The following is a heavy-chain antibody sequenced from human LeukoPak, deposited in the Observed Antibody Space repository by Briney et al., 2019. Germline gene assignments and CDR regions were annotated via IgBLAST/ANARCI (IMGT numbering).Heavy chain of an antibody. J-gene: IGHJ6*03. CDR1: GYSISSGYY. Sequence: SETLSLTCTVSGYSISSGYYWVWIRPPPGKGLEGIGSIYRSGSTNYNPSLKRRVTISGDTSKNQFSLKVSSVTAADTAVYYCARGDCSSTICYSPMDVWGKGTTVTVSS. D-gene: IGHD2-2*01. CDR3: ARGDCSSTICYSPMDV. V-gene: IGHV4-38-2*02. CDR2: IYRSGST.